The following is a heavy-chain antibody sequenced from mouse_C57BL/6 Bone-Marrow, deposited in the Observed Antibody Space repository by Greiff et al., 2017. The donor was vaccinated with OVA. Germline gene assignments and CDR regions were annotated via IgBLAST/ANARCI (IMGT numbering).Heavy chain of an antibody. J-gene: IGHJ2*01. D-gene: IGHD1-1*01. CDR3: ARSITTVVAPDY. V-gene: IGHV1-4*01. Sequence: VQLKESGAELARPGASVKMSCKASGYTFTSYTMHWVKQRPGQGLEWIGYINPSSGYTKYNQKFKDKATLTADKSSSTAYMQLSSLTSEDSAVYYCARSITTVVAPDYWGQGTTLTVSS. CDR1: GYTFTSYT. CDR2: INPSSGYT.